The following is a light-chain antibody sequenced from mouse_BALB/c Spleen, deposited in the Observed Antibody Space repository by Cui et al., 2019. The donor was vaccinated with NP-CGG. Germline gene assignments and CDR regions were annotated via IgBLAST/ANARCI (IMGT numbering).Light chain of an antibody. CDR1: TGAVTTSNY. CDR2: GTN. V-gene: IGLV1*01. Sequence: QAVVTQESALTTPPGETVTLTCRSSTGAVTTSNYAIWVQEKPDHLFTGLIGGTNNRAPGVPARFSGSLIGDKAALTITGAQTEDEAKYFCTLWYTNHWVFGGGTKLTVL. J-gene: IGLJ1*01. CDR3: TLWYTNHWV.